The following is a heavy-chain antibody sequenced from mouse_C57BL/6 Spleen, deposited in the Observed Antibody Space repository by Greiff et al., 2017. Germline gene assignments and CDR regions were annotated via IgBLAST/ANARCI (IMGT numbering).Heavy chain of an antibody. CDR3: ARSGSSYWYFDV. J-gene: IGHJ1*03. CDR1: GFTFSDYG. V-gene: IGHV5-17*01. Sequence: EVNLVESGGGLVKPGGSLKLSCAASGFTFSDYGMHWVRQAPEKGLEWVAYISSGSSTIYYADTVKGRFTISRDNAKNTLFLQMTSLRSEDTAMYYCARSGSSYWYFDVWGTGTTVTVSS. CDR2: ISSGSSTI. D-gene: IGHD1-1*01.